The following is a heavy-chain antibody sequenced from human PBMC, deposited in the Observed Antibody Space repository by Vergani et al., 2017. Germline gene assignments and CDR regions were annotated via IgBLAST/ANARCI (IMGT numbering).Heavy chain of an antibody. CDR1: GSPVSGNY. CDR2: NYSGDET. V-gene: IGHV3-66*02. CDR3: ARGNYDGSGAYVDP. J-gene: IGHJ5*02. Sequence: ELQLVESGGGLVQPGGSLRLLLAASGSPVSGNYMTWGLQAPGKGPEWVSHNYSGDETYNSDSVEGRVTISIDTSKNTLHLQINNLRVEDTAVYYCARGNYDGSGAYVDPWGQGTLVTVS. D-gene: IGHD3-10*01.